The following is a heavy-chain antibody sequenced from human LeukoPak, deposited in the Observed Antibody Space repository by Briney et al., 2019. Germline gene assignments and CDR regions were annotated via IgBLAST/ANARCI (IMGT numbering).Heavy chain of an antibody. Sequence: PGGSLRLSCAASGFIFGTYSMNWVRQAPGKGLEWVSYISSSGGTIYYADSVKGRFTISRDNAKNSLYLQMNSLRAEDTAVYYCAELGITMIGGVWGKGTTVTISS. J-gene: IGHJ6*04. D-gene: IGHD3-10*02. V-gene: IGHV3-48*04. CDR1: GFIFGTYS. CDR3: AELGITMIGGV. CDR2: ISSSGGTI.